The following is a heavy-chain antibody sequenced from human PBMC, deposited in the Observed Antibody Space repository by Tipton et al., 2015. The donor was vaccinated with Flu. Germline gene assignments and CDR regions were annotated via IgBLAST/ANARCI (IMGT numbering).Heavy chain of an antibody. D-gene: IGHD3-10*02. CDR2: ISYSGNT. CDR1: GGSISGYH. Sequence: TLSLTCTVSGGSISGYHWSWIRQPRGKGLEWIGYISYSGNTNYNPTLRSRVTISVDTSKSQFSLKLRPVTAADTAVYYCARLSYYDVDLKNFYFDYWGQGALVTVSS. J-gene: IGHJ4*02. CDR3: ARLSYYDVDLKNFYFDY. V-gene: IGHV4-59*08.